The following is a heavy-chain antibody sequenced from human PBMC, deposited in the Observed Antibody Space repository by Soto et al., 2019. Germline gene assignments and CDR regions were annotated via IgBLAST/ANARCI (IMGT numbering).Heavy chain of an antibody. Sequence: QVTVKESGPVLVKPTETLTLTCTVSGFSLSNAGLGVSWIRQPPGKALEWLAHIFSNDEKSYSTSLKSRLTISTYTSKSQVVLTMTNMDSVDTATYYCASTHSTSWYWFDLWGQGTLVTVSS. J-gene: IGHJ5*02. D-gene: IGHD6-13*01. CDR1: GFSLSNAGLG. CDR2: IFSNDEK. V-gene: IGHV2-26*04. CDR3: ASTHSTSWYWFDL.